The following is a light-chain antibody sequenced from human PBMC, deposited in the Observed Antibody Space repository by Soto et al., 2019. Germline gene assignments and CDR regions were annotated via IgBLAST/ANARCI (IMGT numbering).Light chain of an antibody. Sequence: DIVMTQSPLSLPVTPGEPASISCRSRQSLLHSNGYNSLDWYLQKPGQSPQLLIYLGSNRASGVPDRFSGSGSGTDFTLTISSLHPDDFATYYCQQYNSYSPTFGQGTRVEIK. CDR2: LGS. CDR3: QQYNSYSPT. CDR1: QSLLHSNGYNS. J-gene: IGKJ1*01. V-gene: IGKV2-28*01.